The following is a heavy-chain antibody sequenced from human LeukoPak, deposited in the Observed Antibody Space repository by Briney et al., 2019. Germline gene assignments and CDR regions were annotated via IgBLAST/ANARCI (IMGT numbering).Heavy chain of an antibody. D-gene: IGHD6-19*01. Sequence: GGSLRLSCAASGFTFSSYAMTWVRQAPGKGLQWVSAVSGSGAHTYYADSVKGRFTISRDNSKNTVYLQMNSLRVDDTAVYYCANSKVADFHYWGQGTRVTVSS. CDR1: GFTFSSYA. J-gene: IGHJ4*02. CDR2: VSGSGAHT. CDR3: ANSKVADFHY. V-gene: IGHV3-23*01.